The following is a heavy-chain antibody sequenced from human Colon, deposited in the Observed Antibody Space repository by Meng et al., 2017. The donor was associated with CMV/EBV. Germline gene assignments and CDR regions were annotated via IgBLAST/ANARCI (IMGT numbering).Heavy chain of an antibody. CDR1: GFTFSSYA. D-gene: IGHD6-19*01. CDR3: ARDLWHSSGVYYGMDV. V-gene: IGHV3-30*04. J-gene: IGHJ6*02. CDR2: ISYDGSNK. Sequence: GGSLRLSCAASGFTFSSYAMHWVRQAPGKGLEWVAVISYDGSNKYYADSVKGRFTISRDNSKNTLYLQMNSLRAEDTAVYYCARDLWHSSGVYYGMDVWGQGTTVTVSS.